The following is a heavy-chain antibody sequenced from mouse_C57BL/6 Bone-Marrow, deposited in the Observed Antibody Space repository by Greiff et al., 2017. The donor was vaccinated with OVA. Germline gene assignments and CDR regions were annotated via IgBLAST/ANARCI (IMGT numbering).Heavy chain of an antibody. CDR2: IWRGGST. D-gene: IGHD1-1*01. J-gene: IGHJ4*01. CDR1: GFSLTSYG. CDR3: AKSPLDYGSSYDYAMDY. Sequence: QVQLQQSGPGLVQPSQSLSITCTVSGFSLTSYGVHWVRQSPGKGLEWLGVIWRGGSTDYNAAFMSRLSITKDNSKSQVFFKMNSLQADDTAIYYCAKSPLDYGSSYDYAMDYWGQGTSVTVSS. V-gene: IGHV2-5*01.